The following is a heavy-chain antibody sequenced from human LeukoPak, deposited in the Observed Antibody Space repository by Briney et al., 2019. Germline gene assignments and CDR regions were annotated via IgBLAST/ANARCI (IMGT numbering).Heavy chain of an antibody. CDR1: GFTFTSYG. CDR2: IRNDGGNT. V-gene: IGHV3-30*02. CDR3: AKDRGHYGDYCLDY. J-gene: IGHJ4*02. Sequence: GGSLRLSCAASGFTFTSYGMHWVRQAPGKGLEWVAFIRNDGGNTFYPDSVKGRFTISRDNSKNTLYLQMNSLRAEDTAVYYCAKDRGHYGDYCLDYWGQGTLVTVSS. D-gene: IGHD4-17*01.